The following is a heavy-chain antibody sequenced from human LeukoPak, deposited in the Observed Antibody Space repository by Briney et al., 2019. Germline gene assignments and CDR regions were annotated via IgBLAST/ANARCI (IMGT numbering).Heavy chain of an antibody. Sequence: GGSLRLSCAASGFTFSSYGMHWVRQAPGKGLEWVAVISYDGSNKYYADSVKGRFTISRDNSKNTLYLQMNSLRAEDTAVYYCAKDNYYDSSGLTNWFDPWGQGTLVTVSS. J-gene: IGHJ5*02. CDR2: ISYDGSNK. D-gene: IGHD3-22*01. V-gene: IGHV3-30*18. CDR3: AKDNYYDSSGLTNWFDP. CDR1: GFTFSSYG.